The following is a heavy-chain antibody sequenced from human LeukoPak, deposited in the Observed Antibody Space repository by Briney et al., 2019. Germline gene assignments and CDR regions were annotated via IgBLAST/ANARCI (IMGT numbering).Heavy chain of an antibody. CDR1: GYTFTYYY. V-gene: IGHV1-2*02. Sequence: GASVTVSCKASGYTFTYYYMHWVRQAPGQGLELMGWINPNSGGTNYAQKFQGRVTMTRDTSISTAYMELSRLRSDDTAVFYCAREEVIAAAGPTLDYWGQGALVTVSS. CDR3: AREEVIAAAGPTLDY. CDR2: INPNSGGT. J-gene: IGHJ4*02. D-gene: IGHD6-13*01.